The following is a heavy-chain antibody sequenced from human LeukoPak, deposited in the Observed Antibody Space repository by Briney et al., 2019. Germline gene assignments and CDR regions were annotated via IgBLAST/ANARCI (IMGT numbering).Heavy chain of an antibody. CDR3: ATALYGSGSYRLTPGYYYYGMDV. V-gene: IGHV1-24*01. Sequence: GASVKVSCKVSGYTLNELSMHWVRQAPGKGLEWMGGFDPEDGETIYAQKFQGRVTMTEDTSTDTAYMELSSLRSEDTAVYYCATALYGSGSYRLTPGYYYYGMDVWGQGTTVTVSS. CDR2: FDPEDGET. D-gene: IGHD3-10*01. CDR1: GYTLNELS. J-gene: IGHJ6*02.